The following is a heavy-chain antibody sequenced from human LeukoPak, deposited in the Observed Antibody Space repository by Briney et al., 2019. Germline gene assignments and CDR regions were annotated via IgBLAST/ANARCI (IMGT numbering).Heavy chain of an antibody. D-gene: IGHD2-21*02. CDR1: GFTFSDYS. Sequence: GGSLRLSCVASGFTFSDYSMNWVRQAPGKGLEWVSSISSSSNYIYYADSLKGRFTISRDNAKNSLYLQMNSLRAEDTAVYYCAKDLERHIVVVTASAVDYWGQGTLVTVSS. CDR2: ISSSSNYI. V-gene: IGHV3-21*01. CDR3: AKDLERHIVVVTASAVDY. J-gene: IGHJ4*02.